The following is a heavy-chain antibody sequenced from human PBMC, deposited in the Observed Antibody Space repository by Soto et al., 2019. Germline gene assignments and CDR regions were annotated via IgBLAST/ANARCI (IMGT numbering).Heavy chain of an antibody. CDR2: FIPVVGMA. CDR1: GGTLSSFA. CDR3: VNGHDNYFYYGMDV. V-gene: IGHV1-69*04. Sequence: QVQLVQSGSEVKKPGSSVKVSCKTSGGTLSSFAISWVRQAPGQGLEWVGTFIPVVGMAKYGQNFQGRVTITADQSTNTLFMELRSLRYEATAMYYCVNGHDNYFYYGMDVWGQGTTVTVSS. J-gene: IGHJ6*02. D-gene: IGHD1-1*01.